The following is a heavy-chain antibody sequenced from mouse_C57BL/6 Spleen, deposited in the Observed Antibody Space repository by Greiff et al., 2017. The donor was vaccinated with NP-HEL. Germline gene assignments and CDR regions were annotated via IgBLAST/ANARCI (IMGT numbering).Heavy chain of an antibody. J-gene: IGHJ2*01. V-gene: IGHV1-15*01. CDR3: TRGGLRRDFDY. CDR2: IDPETGGT. D-gene: IGHD2-4*01. CDR1: GYTFTDYE. Sequence: VQLQQSGAELVRPGASVTLSCKASGYTFTDYEMHWVKQTPVHGLEWIGAIDPETGGTAYNQKFKGKAILTADKSSSIAYMELRSLTSEDSAVYYCTRGGLRRDFDYWGQGTTLTVSS.